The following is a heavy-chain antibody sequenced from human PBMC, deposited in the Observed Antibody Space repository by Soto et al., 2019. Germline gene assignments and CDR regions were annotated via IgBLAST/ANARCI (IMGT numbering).Heavy chain of an antibody. D-gene: IGHD1-26*01. CDR1: GYSFTGYY. CDR2: IIPHSGET. J-gene: IGHJ5*02. V-gene: IGHV1-2*02. Sequence: QVQLVQSGAEVKRPGASVKVSCKASGYSFTGYYMHWVRQAPGQGLEWMGWIIPHSGETNYAQKFRAGAPLTRATPIAPPTSQLGGRPPATTACFYWAGEPDDSTTGAHDLWGQGTLVTVSS. CDR3: AGEPDDSTTGAHDL.